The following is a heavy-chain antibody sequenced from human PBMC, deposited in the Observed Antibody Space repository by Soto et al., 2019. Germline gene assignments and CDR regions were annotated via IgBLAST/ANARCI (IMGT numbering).Heavy chain of an antibody. CDR2: ISYDGTNK. D-gene: IGHD2-15*01. CDR1: GFIISDYV. V-gene: IGHV3-30*14. CDR3: ARDNTGLYQVVCEV. J-gene: IGHJ3*01. Sequence: QVKLVQSGGGVVQPGTSLRLSCAASGFIISDYVMYWFRQTPGKGLEWMAVISYDGTNKHYANSVKGRFFISRDNSNNPLYLQMSILRPEDSAIYYCARDNTGLYQVVCEVWGPGIVVAVSS.